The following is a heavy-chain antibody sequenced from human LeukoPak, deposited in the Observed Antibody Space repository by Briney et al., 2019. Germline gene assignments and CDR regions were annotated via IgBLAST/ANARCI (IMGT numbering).Heavy chain of an antibody. J-gene: IGHJ2*01. CDR3: ARGWLQPYWYFDL. Sequence: GASVKVSCKASGYTFTGYYMHWVRQAPGQGLEWMGWINTYSGNTNYAQKLQGRVTMTTDTSTTTAYMELRSLRSDDTAVYYCARGWLQPYWYFDLWGRGTLVTVSS. CDR1: GYTFTGYY. CDR2: INTYSGNT. V-gene: IGHV1-18*04. D-gene: IGHD5-24*01.